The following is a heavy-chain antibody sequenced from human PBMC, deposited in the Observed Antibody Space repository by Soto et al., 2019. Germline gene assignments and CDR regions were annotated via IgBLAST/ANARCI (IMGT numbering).Heavy chain of an antibody. CDR2: MNHRGST. CDR3: ARLHFGGSSWYFFDY. CDR1: GGSFSGYY. D-gene: IGHD6-13*01. Sequence: SETLSLTCAVYGGSFSGYYWSWIRQPPGKGLEWIGEMNHRGSTNYNPSLKSRVTISVDTFKNQFSLKLSTVTAADTAVYYCARLHFGGSSWYFFDYWGQGTRVTVSS. V-gene: IGHV4-34*01. J-gene: IGHJ4*02.